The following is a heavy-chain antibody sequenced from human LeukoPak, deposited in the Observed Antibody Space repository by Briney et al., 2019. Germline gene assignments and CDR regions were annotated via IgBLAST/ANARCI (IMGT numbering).Heavy chain of an antibody. CDR1: GFTFSSYG. V-gene: IGHV3-48*03. CDR3: ARDHAVAGTFDY. D-gene: IGHD6-19*01. J-gene: IGHJ4*02. Sequence: GGSLRLSCAASGFTFSSYGMNWVRQAPGKGLEWVSYISSSGSTIYYADSVKGRFTISRDNAKNSLYLQMNSLRAEDTAVYYCARDHAVAGTFDYWGQGTLVTVSS. CDR2: ISSSGSTI.